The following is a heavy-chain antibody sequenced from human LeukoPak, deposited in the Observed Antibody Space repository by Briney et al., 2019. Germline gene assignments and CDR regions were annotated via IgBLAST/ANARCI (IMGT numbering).Heavy chain of an antibody. CDR2: INPSGGST. J-gene: IGHJ3*02. CDR3: ACLPYAFDI. V-gene: IGHV1-46*01. CDR1: GYTFTTYY. Sequence: ASVKVSCTASGYTFTTYYIHWVRQPPGQGLEWMALINPSGGSTHYAQKFQGRVTVTRDTSTSTVYMELTSLRSEDTAVYYCACLPYAFDIWGQGTMVTVSS.